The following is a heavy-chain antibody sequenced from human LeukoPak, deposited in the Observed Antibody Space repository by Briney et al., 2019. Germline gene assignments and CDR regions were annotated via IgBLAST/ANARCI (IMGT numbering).Heavy chain of an antibody. V-gene: IGHV3-23*01. Sequence: PGGSLRLSCAASGFTFSSYAMSWVRQAPGKGLEWVSVISASGGSTHYADSVKGRFTISRDNSKNTLNLQMNSLRAEDTAVYYCARDYTGYFPWGQGTLVIVSS. J-gene: IGHJ5*02. CDR3: ARDYTGYFP. D-gene: IGHD3-9*01. CDR1: GFTFSSYA. CDR2: ISASGGST.